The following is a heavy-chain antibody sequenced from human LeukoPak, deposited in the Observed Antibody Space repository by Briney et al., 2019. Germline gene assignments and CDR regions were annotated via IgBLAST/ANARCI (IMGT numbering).Heavy chain of an antibody. D-gene: IGHD3-22*01. J-gene: IGHJ4*02. Sequence: GGSLRLSCAASGFTFSSYSMNWVRQAPGKGLEWVSYISSSSSTIYYADSVKGRFTISRDNAKNSLYLQMNSLRAEDTAVYYCARDTLYYYDSSGYYPRIFDYWGQGSLVTVSS. V-gene: IGHV3-48*01. CDR3: ARDTLYYYDSSGYYPRIFDY. CDR1: GFTFSSYS. CDR2: ISSSSSTI.